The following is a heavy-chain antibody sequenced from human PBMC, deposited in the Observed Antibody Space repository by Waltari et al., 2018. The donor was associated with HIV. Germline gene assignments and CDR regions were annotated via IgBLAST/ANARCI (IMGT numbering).Heavy chain of an antibody. CDR1: GFSISRYW. J-gene: IGHJ4*02. V-gene: IGHV3-74*01. Sequence: EVQLAESGGASVQLAGSLRLSCAASGFSISRYWMHWFRQTPGKGLVWVSRMNEDGNRIDYAGAVRGRFTISRDSAKNTLFLQMNSLRDEDTAMYYCIRDMFGEYDYWGQGALVTVSS. D-gene: IGHD3-10*02. CDR2: MNEDGNRI. CDR3: IRDMFGEYDY.